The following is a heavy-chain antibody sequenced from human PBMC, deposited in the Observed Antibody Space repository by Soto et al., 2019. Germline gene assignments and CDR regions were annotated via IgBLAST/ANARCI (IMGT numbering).Heavy chain of an antibody. CDR2: IYCSGST. Sequence: QVQLQESGPGLVKPSQTLSLTCTVSGGSISSGDYYWSWIRQPPGKGLEWIGYIYCSGSTYYNPSLKSRVTISVDTSKNQFSLKLSSVTAADTAVYYCARSPPTIFGVVRGWFDPWGQGTLVTVSS. V-gene: IGHV4-30-4*01. CDR3: ARSPPTIFGVVRGWFDP. J-gene: IGHJ5*02. D-gene: IGHD3-3*01. CDR1: GGSISSGDYY.